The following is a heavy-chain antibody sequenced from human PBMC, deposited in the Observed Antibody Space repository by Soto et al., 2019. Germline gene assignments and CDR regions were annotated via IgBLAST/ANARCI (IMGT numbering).Heavy chain of an antibody. CDR1: GFTFTSSA. J-gene: IGHJ6*02. CDR3: AADLRYSGSYYIYYYGMDV. V-gene: IGHV1-58*01. Sequence: SVKVSCKASGFTFTSSAVQWVRQARGQRLEWIGWIVVGSGNTNYAQKFQERVTITRDMSTSTAYMELSSLRSEDTAVYYCAADLRYSGSYYIYYYGMDVWGQATTVTVAS. CDR2: IVVGSGNT. D-gene: IGHD1-26*01.